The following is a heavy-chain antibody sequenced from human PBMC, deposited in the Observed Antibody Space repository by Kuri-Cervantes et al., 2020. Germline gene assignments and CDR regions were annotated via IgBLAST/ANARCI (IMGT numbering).Heavy chain of an antibody. CDR3: ARTLLWFGEKIDY. D-gene: IGHD3-10*01. CDR1: GGSVSSGSYY. CDR2: IYYSGST. Sequence: GSLRLSCTVSGGSVSSGSYYWSWIRQPPGKGLEWIGSIYYSGSTYYNPSLKSRVTISVDTSKNQFSLKLSSVTAADTAVYYCARTLLWFGEKIDYWGQGTLVTVSS. V-gene: IGHV4-39*07. J-gene: IGHJ4*02.